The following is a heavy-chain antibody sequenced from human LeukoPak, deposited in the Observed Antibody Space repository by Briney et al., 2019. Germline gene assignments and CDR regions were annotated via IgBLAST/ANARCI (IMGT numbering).Heavy chain of an antibody. Sequence: SETLSLTCAVYGGSFSGYYWSWIRQPPGKGLEWIGEINHSGSTNYNPSLKSRVTISVDTSKNQFSLKLSSVTAADAAVYYCARIVATGRYYYYGMDVSGQGTTVTVSS. CDR2: INHSGST. D-gene: IGHD5-12*01. J-gene: IGHJ6*02. V-gene: IGHV4-34*01. CDR1: GGSFSGYY. CDR3: ARIVATGRYYYYGMDV.